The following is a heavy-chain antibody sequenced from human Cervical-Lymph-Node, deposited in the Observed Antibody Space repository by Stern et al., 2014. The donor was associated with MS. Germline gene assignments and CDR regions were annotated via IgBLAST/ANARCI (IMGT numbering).Heavy chain of an antibody. CDR3: ARWGYGDYEADY. CDR2: THRSGST. J-gene: IGHJ4*02. Sequence: QLQLQESGPRLVKPSETLSLTCSVSPYSISSGYYWAWIRQSPGKGLGWIGTTHRSGSTYYNPSLKSRVTISADTSKNQFFLMLTSVAAADTAVYYCARWGYGDYEADYWGQGTLVTVSS. D-gene: IGHD4-17*01. CDR1: PYSISSGYY. V-gene: IGHV4-38-2*02.